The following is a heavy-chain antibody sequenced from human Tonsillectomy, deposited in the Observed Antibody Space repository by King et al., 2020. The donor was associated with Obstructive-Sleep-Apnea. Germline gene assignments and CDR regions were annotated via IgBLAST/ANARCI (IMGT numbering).Heavy chain of an antibody. Sequence: VQLQESGPGLVKPSETLSLTCTVSGGSITSYYWSWIRQPPGKGLEWIGYIYYSGSTNYNPSLKSRVTISVDTSKNQFSLKLSSVTAADTAVYYCARLRRMTVMDTGLVFDSWGQGTLVTVSS. D-gene: IGHD4-11*01. CDR3: ARLRRMTVMDTGLVFDS. J-gene: IGHJ4*02. V-gene: IGHV4-59*08. CDR2: IYYSGST. CDR1: GGSITSYY.